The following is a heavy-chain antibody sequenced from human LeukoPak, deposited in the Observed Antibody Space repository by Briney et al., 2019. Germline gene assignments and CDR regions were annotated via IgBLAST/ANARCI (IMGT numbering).Heavy chain of an antibody. Sequence: GGSLRLSCAVSGFIFSSYSMNWVRQAPGKGLEWVSHISSSSTSKYYADSAKGRFTISRDNAKNSLYLQMNSLKAEDTAVYYCARGQYGMDIWGQGTTVTVSS. CDR3: ARGQYGMDI. CDR1: GFIFSSYS. J-gene: IGHJ6*02. CDR2: ISSSSTSK. V-gene: IGHV3-48*04.